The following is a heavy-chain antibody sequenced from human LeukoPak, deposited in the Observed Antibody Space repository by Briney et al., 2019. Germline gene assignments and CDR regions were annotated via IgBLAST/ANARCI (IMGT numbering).Heavy chain of an antibody. CDR3: TRYGSGWPTDY. J-gene: IGHJ4*02. V-gene: IGHV3-49*03. D-gene: IGHD6-19*01. CDR1: GFTFGDYA. Sequence: GGSLRLSCTASGFTFGDYAMSWFRQAPGKGLEWVGFIRSKAYGGTTEYAASVKGRFTISRDDSKSIAYLQMNSLKTEDTAVHYCTRYGSGWPTDYWGQGTLVTVSS. CDR2: IRSKAYGGTT.